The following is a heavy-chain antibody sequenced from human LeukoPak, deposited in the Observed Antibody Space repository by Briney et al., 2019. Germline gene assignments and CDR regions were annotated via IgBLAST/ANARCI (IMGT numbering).Heavy chain of an antibody. J-gene: IGHJ6*03. Sequence: PSETLSLTCTVSGGSISSYYWSWIRQPPGKGLEWIGYIYYSGSTNYNPSLKSRVTISVDTSKNQFSLKLSSVTAADTAVYYCARGSDSARYYYYYMDVWGKGTTVTISS. V-gene: IGHV4-59*08. CDR3: ARGSDSARYYYYYMDV. CDR1: GGSISSYY. CDR2: IYYSGST. D-gene: IGHD2-21*02.